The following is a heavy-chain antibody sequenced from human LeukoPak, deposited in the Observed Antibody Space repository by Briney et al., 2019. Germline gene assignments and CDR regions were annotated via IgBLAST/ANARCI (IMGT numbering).Heavy chain of an antibody. D-gene: IGHD5-18*01. V-gene: IGHV1-69*06. J-gene: IGHJ5*02. CDR3: ASNSYGYFYWSDP. CDR2: IIPIFGTA. Sequence: ASVKVSCKASGGTFSSYAISWVRQAPGQGLEWMGGIIPIFGTANYAQKFQGRVTITADKSTSTAYMELSSLRSEDTAVYYCASNSYGYFYWSDPWGQGTLVTVSS. CDR1: GGTFSSYA.